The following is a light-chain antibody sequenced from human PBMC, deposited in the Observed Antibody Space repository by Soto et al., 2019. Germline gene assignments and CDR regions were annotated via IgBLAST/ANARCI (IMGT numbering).Light chain of an antibody. CDR3: QQHNSFPFT. Sequence: AIQLTQSPSSLSAFVGDRVTITCRASQGINNALVWYQQKPGKPPKLLVYDASSLERGVPSRFSGRGSGTEFTLTISGLQPEDIATYYCQQHNSFPFTFGGGAKVEIK. CDR2: DAS. CDR1: QGINNA. V-gene: IGKV1-13*02. J-gene: IGKJ4*01.